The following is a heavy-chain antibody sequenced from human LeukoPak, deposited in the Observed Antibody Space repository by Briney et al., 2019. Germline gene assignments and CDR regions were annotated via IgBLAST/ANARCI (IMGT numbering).Heavy chain of an antibody. V-gene: IGHV3-7*04. CDR3: ARVDLAAWFDY. D-gene: IGHD6-25*01. Sequence: VSNLKQDGIDNSYLASLQGRFPISRQNAKNSLYMQMHSLRAEDTAVYYCARVDLAAWFDYWGQGTLVTVSS. CDR2: LKQDGIDN. J-gene: IGHJ4*02.